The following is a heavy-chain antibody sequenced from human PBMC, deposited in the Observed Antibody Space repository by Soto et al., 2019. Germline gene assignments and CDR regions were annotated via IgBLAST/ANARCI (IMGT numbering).Heavy chain of an antibody. D-gene: IGHD6-13*01. J-gene: IGHJ1*01. CDR2: ISGSVGIT. CDR3: AKTSRGQQLLFAEYFHQ. V-gene: IGHV3-23*01. CDR1: GFTFSSYA. Sequence: WGSLRLSCAASGFTFSSYAMSWVRQAPGKGLEWVSAISGSVGITYYADSVKGRFTISRDNSKNTLYLQMNSLRAEDTAVYYCAKTSRGQQLLFAEYFHQLGQDTTVIVPA.